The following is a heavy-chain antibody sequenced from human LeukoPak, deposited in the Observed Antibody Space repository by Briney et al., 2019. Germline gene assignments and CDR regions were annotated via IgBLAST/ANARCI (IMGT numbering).Heavy chain of an antibody. V-gene: IGHV4-39*07. CDR3: AREGGLLDTSSYWYFDL. CDR1: RGLITNNNYF. Sequence: PSETLSLVCTVSRGLITNNNYFWGWIRQAPGKGLEWIGNIFYSGTTYYNPSLPSLKGRITISVDTSKNQFSMKLTSMTAADTAVYYCAREGGLLDTSSYWYFDLWGRGTLVTVSS. CDR2: IFYSGTT. D-gene: IGHD3/OR15-3a*01. J-gene: IGHJ2*01.